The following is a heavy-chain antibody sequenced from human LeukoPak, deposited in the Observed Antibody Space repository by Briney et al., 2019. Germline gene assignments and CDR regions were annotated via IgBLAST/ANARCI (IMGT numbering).Heavy chain of an antibody. CDR1: GGSLSSGGSY. CDR3: AIERGDYVWGSYRQTNWFDP. V-gene: IGHV4-31*03. D-gene: IGHD3-16*02. Sequence: PSETLSLTCTVSGGSLSSGGSYWSWIRQHPGKGLEWVGYIYYSGSTYYNPSLKSRVTISVDTSKNQFSLKLSSVTAADTAVYYCAIERGDYVWGSYRQTNWFDPWGQGTLVTVSS. CDR2: IYYSGST. J-gene: IGHJ5*02.